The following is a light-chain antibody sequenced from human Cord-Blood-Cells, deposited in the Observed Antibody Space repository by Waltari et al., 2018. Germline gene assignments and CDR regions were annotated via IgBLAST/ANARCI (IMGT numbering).Light chain of an antibody. Sequence: QSALTQPASVSGSPAQSITIPCTRASSDVGSYNRVSCYQQHPGKAPKLMIYEGRKRPSGVSKRFSGSKSGNTASLTISGLQAEDEADYYCCSYAGSSTLVFGGGTKLTVL. V-gene: IGLV2-23*01. CDR3: CSYAGSSTLV. CDR2: EGR. CDR1: SSDVGSYNR. J-gene: IGLJ2*01.